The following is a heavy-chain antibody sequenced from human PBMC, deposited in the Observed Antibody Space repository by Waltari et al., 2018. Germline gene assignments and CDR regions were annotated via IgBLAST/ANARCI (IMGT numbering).Heavy chain of an antibody. J-gene: IGHJ4*02. CDR3: GGYSVVDY. Sequence: VQLVESGGGVVHPGGSLRLSCAASGFTFSTYDLHWVRQAPGKGLEWVAFIRSDGSNKYYADSVKGRFTISRDNSKNTLYLQMNSLRSDDTAVYYCGGYSVVDYWGQGTLVTVSS. CDR1: GFTFSTYD. D-gene: IGHD5-18*01. CDR2: IRSDGSNK. V-gene: IGHV3-30*02.